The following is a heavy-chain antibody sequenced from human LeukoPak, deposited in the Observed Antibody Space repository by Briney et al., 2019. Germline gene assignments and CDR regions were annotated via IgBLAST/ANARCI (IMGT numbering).Heavy chain of an antibody. J-gene: IGHJ4*02. V-gene: IGHV3-21*01. D-gene: IGHD4-17*01. Sequence: GGSLRLSCAASGFTFSSYTMNWVRQAPGKGLEWVSSISSSSSYIYYADSVKGRFTISRDNAKNSLYLQMDSLRAEDTAVYYCARDYYGDYYFDFWGQGTLVTVSS. CDR1: GFTFSSYT. CDR3: ARDYYGDYYFDF. CDR2: ISSSSSYI.